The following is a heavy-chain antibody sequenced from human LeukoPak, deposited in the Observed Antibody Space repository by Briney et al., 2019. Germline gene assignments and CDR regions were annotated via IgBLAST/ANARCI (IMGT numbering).Heavy chain of an antibody. D-gene: IGHD3-22*01. V-gene: IGHV3-48*04. CDR3: ARVGGYDSSGHYGMDV. Sequence: GGSLRLSCAASGFTFSSYSMNWVRQAPGKGLEWVSYISSSSSTIYYADSVKGRFTISRDNAKNSLYLQMNSLRAEDTAVYYCARVGGYDSSGHYGMDVWGQGTTVTVSS. CDR1: GFTFSSYS. J-gene: IGHJ6*02. CDR2: ISSSSSTI.